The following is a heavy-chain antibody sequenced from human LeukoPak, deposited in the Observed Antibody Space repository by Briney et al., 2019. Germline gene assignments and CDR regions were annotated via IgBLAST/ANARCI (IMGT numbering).Heavy chain of an antibody. CDR2: IHYSGST. V-gene: IGHV4-59*01. CDR1: GGSITNYY. D-gene: IGHD2-15*01. J-gene: IGHJ4*02. Sequence: SETLSLTCTVSGGSITNYYWSWIRQPPGKGLEWLAYIHYSGSTNSNPSLKSRVTISVDTSKNQFSLKLSSVTAADTAVYYCARDACSGGSCYLGGFDYWGQGTLVTVSS. CDR3: ARDACSGGSCYLGGFDY.